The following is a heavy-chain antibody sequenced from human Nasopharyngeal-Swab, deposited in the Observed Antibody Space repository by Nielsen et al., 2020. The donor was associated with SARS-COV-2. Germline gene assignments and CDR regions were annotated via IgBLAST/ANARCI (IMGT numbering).Heavy chain of an antibody. Sequence: GESLKISCAASRFTFNIYAMHWVRQAPGKGLEWVAVISYDGSNKHYADSVKGRFTISRDNSKNTLYLQMNSLRAEDTAVYYCARDGGSYLDSWGQGTLVTVSS. CDR1: RFTFNIYA. D-gene: IGHD1-26*01. V-gene: IGHV3-30*04. CDR3: ARDGGSYLDS. CDR2: ISYDGSNK. J-gene: IGHJ4*02.